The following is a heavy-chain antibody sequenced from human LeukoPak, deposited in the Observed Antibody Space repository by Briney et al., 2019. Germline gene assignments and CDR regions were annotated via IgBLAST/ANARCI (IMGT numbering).Heavy chain of an antibody. Sequence: GASVKVSCKASGGTFSSYAISWVRQAPGQGLEWMGGIIPTFGTANYAQKFQGRVTITADESTSTAYMELSSLRSEDTAVYYCAREVVLRGKYYFDYWGQGTLVTVSS. CDR1: GGTFSSYA. CDR2: IIPTFGTA. J-gene: IGHJ4*02. CDR3: AREVVLRGKYYFDY. V-gene: IGHV1-69*13.